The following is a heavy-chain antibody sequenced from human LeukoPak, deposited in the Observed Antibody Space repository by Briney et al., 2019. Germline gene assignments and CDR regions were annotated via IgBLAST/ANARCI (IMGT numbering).Heavy chain of an antibody. J-gene: IGHJ6*02. V-gene: IGHV3-21*01. D-gene: IGHD2-8*01. CDR2: ISSSSSYI. CDR1: GFTFSSHS. CDR3: ARDVSPMDV. Sequence: GGSLRLSCAASGFTFSSHSMNWVRQAPGKGLEWVSSISSSSSYIYCADSVKGRFTISRDNAKNSLYLQMNSLRAEDTAVYYCARDVSPMDVWGQGTTVTVSS.